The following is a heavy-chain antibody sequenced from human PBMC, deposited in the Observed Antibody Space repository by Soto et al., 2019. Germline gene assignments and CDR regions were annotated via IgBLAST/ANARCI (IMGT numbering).Heavy chain of an antibody. V-gene: IGHV4-30-4*01. D-gene: IGHD3-22*01. CDR2: IYYSGST. Sequence: SETLSLTCTVSGGSISSGDYYWSWIRQPPGKGLEWIGYIYYSGSTYYNPSLKSRVTISVDTSKNQFSLKLSSVTAADTAVYYCARATKGDEFVVIHNWFDTWGQGTLVTVSS. J-gene: IGHJ5*02. CDR3: ARATKGDEFVVIHNWFDT. CDR1: GGSISSGDYY.